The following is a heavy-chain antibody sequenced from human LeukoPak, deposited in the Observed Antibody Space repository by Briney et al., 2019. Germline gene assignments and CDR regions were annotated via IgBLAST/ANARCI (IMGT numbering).Heavy chain of an antibody. Sequence: SVKVSCTASGGTFSSYAISWVRQAPGQGHEWMGRIIPILGIANYAQEFPGRVTITADKSTSTAYMELSSLRSEDTAVYYCARDSDIVVVVAASTPLDYWGQGTLVTVSS. D-gene: IGHD2-15*01. J-gene: IGHJ4*02. CDR2: IIPILGIA. V-gene: IGHV1-69*04. CDR3: ARDSDIVVVVAASTPLDY. CDR1: GGTFSSYA.